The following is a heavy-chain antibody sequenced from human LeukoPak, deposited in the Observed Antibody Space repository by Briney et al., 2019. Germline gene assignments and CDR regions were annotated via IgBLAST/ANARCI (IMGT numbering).Heavy chain of an antibody. D-gene: IGHD5-12*01. V-gene: IGHV1-69*13. CDR3: ARAVWSGYDPSNGMDV. J-gene: IGHJ6*04. CDR2: IIPIFGTA. Sequence: SVKVSCKASGGTFSSYAISWVRQAPGQGLEWMGGIIPIFGTANYAQKFQGRVTITADESTSTAYMELSSLRSKDTAVYYCARAVWSGYDPSNGMDVWGKGTTVTVSS. CDR1: GGTFSSYA.